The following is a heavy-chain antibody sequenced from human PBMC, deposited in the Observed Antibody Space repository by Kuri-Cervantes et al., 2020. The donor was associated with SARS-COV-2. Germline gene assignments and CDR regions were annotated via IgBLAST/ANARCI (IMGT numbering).Heavy chain of an antibody. J-gene: IGHJ6*03. V-gene: IGHV3-48*03. CDR1: GFTLSTYA. CDR3: SRGGRYCSSTSCYDHFYYYMDV. Sequence: GGSLRLSCAASGFTLSTYAMNWVRQGPGKGLEWVLYFSSSGSTIFYADSVKGRFTISRDNAKNSLYLQMNSLRAEDTAVYYCSRGGRYCSSTSCYDHFYYYMDVWGKGTTVTVSS. D-gene: IGHD2-2*01. CDR2: FSSSGSTI.